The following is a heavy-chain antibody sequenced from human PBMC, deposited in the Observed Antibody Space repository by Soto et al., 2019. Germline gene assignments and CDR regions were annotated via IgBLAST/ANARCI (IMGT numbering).Heavy chain of an antibody. CDR2: IYYSGST. V-gene: IGHV4-31*03. D-gene: IGHD3-22*01. Sequence: PSETLSLTCTVSGGSISSGGYYWSWIRQHPGKGLEWIGYIYYSGSTYYNPSLKSRVTISVDTSKNQFSLKLSSVTAADTAVYYCARGHYYDSSGYYYFAYWGQGTLVTVSS. CDR3: ARGHYYDSSGYYYFAY. J-gene: IGHJ4*02. CDR1: GGSISSGGYY.